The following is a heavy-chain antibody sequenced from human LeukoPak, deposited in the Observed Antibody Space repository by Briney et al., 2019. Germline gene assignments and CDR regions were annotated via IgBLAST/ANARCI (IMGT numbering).Heavy chain of an antibody. CDR3: ARDRPKRYDTEYYFDY. CDR2: ISSSSSYI. V-gene: IGHV3-21*01. D-gene: IGHD3-9*01. J-gene: IGHJ4*02. Sequence: GGSLRLSCAASGFTFSSYSMNWVRQAPGKGLEWVSSISSSSSYIYYADSVKGRFTISRDNAKNSLYLQMNSLRAEDTAVYYCARDRPKRYDTEYYFDYWGQGTLVTVSS. CDR1: GFTFSSYS.